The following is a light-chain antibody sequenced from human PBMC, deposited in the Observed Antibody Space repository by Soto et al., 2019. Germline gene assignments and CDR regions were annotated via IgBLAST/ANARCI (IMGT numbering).Light chain of an antibody. V-gene: IGKV3-15*01. CDR2: GAS. Sequence: ETLMTQSPATLSLSPGETATLSCRASQTVSYNLAWYQQKPGQAPRLLIYGASTRATGVPARFSGSGSGTDYTLTISSLQSEDFAVYYCQQYNYWPPITFGGGTKVE. J-gene: IGKJ4*01. CDR3: QQYNYWPPIT. CDR1: QTVSYN.